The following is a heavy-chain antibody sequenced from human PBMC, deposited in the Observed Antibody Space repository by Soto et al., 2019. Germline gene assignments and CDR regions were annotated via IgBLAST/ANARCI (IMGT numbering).Heavy chain of an antibody. CDR2: LWPNGGA. Sequence: SETLSLTCAVSGDSIRSSNWLTWVRQAPGKELEWIGELWPNGGANYNPSLQDRVTISVDKSNNRPSLKLTSMTAADTAIYYCSRCLHCSNGGHFDPWDQGTLVTVSS. D-gene: IGHD2-8*01. CDR3: SRCLHCSNGGHFDP. J-gene: IGHJ5*02. CDR1: GDSIRSSNW. V-gene: IGHV4-4*02.